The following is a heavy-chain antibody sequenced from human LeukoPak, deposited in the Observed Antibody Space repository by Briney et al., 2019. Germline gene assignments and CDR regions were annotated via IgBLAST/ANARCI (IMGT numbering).Heavy chain of an antibody. V-gene: IGHV3-66*01. J-gene: IGHJ4*02. CDR1: GFTVSSNY. CDR3: AKGGYSGYGDPGY. CDR2: IYSSGST. Sequence: SGGSLRLSCAASGFTVSSNYMRWVRQAPGNGLEWVSVIYSSGSTYYADSVKGRFTISRDNSKNTLYLQMNSLRGEDTAVYYCAKGGYSGYGDPGYWGQRTLVTVSS. D-gene: IGHD5-12*01.